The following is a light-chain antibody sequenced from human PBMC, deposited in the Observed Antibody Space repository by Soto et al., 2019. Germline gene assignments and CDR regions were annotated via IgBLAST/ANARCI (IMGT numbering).Light chain of an antibody. Sequence: QSALTQPASVSGSPGQSITISCTGTSSDVGGYNYVSWYQQHPGKAPKLMIFEVSNRPSGVSNRFSGSKSGNTASLTISGLQAEDEADYYCSSYTTVAKVFGTGTKVTVL. CDR1: SSDVGGYNY. CDR2: EVS. CDR3: SSYTTVAKV. V-gene: IGLV2-14*01. J-gene: IGLJ1*01.